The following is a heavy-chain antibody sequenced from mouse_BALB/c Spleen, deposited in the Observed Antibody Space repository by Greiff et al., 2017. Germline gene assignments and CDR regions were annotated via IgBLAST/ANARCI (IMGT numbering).Heavy chain of an antibody. CDR1: GFSLTSYG. CDR2: IWSGGST. J-gene: IGHJ4*01. Sequence: VQVVESGPGLVQPSQSLSITCTVSGFSLTSYGVHWVRQSPGKGLEWLGVIWSGGSTDYNAAFISRLSISKDNSKSQVFFKMNSLQANDTAIYYCASGGRGYYAMDYWGQGTSVTVSS. V-gene: IGHV2-2*02. CDR3: ASGGRGYYAMDY.